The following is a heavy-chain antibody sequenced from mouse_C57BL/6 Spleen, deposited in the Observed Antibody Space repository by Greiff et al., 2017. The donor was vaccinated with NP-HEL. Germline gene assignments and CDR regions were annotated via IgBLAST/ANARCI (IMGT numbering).Heavy chain of an antibody. CDR1: GYTFTGYW. CDR3: ARSESYYEYEGYFDV. Sequence: QVQLKQSGAELMKPGASVKLSCKATGYTFTGYWIEWVKQRPGHGLEWIGEILPGSGSTNYNEKFKGKATFTADTSSNTAYMQLSSLTTEDSAIYYDARSESYYEYEGYFDVWGTGTTVTVSS. J-gene: IGHJ1*03. D-gene: IGHD2-4*01. CDR2: ILPGSGST. V-gene: IGHV1-9*01.